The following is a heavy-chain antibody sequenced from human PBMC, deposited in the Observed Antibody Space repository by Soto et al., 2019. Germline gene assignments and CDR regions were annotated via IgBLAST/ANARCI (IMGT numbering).Heavy chain of an antibody. CDR3: AEFGFYLDY. J-gene: IGHJ4*02. Sequence: EVQLLESGGRLVLPGGSLRLSCAASGFTFTSSAMNWVRQAPGKGLEWVSGISSSGGLTYYADSVKGRFSISRDNSKNTLYLQMNSLRVEDTAVYYCAEFGFYLDYLGQGSLVTVSS. CDR1: GFTFTSSA. V-gene: IGHV3-23*01. CDR2: ISSSGGLT. D-gene: IGHD3-10*01.